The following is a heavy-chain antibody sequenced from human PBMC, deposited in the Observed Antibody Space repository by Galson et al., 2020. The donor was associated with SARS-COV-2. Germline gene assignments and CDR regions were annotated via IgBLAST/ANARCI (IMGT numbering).Heavy chain of an antibody. CDR1: GFTFSSYW. D-gene: IGHD3-10*01. Sequence: GGSPRLSCAASGFTFSSYWMSWVRQAPGKGLEWVANIKQDGSEKYYVDSVKGRFTISRDNAKNSLYLQMNSLRAEDTAVYDCERDAYVVRGKYYYYCGMDVWGQGTTVTVAS. V-gene: IGHV3-7*01. CDR2: IKQDGSEK. J-gene: IGHJ6*02. CDR3: ERDAYVVRGKYYYYCGMDV.